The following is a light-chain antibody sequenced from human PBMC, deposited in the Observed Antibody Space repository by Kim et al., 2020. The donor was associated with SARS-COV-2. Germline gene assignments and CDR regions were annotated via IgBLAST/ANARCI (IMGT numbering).Light chain of an antibody. CDR3: QQYHTYWT. J-gene: IGKJ1*01. CDR2: KAS. CDR1: QCISTW. Sequence: SASGGDRVTITCRASQCISTWLAWYQQKPGKAPKLLIYKASSLEGGVPSRFSGSGSGTEFTLTISSLQPDDFATYYCQQYHTYWTFGQGTKVDIK. V-gene: IGKV1-5*03.